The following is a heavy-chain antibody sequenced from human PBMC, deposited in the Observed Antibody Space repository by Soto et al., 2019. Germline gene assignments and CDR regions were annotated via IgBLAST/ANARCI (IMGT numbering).Heavy chain of an antibody. CDR1: GFPLSDSA. CDR3: TRHAGGKVEHSFFYYFMDV. J-gene: IGHJ6*03. V-gene: IGHV3-73*01. D-gene: IGHD2-15*01. CDR2: IRSKTNNYAT. Sequence: EVQLVESGGGLVQPGGSLKLACLASGFPLSDSAIHWVRKASGKGLEWVGRIRSKTNNYATTYGAPVRGRFTLSRDDSKNTAYLQMNNLESEDAAVYYCTRHAGGKVEHSFFYYFMDVWGKGTTV.